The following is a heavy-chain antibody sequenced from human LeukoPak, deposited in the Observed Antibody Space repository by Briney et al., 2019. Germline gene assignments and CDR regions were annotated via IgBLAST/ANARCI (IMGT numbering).Heavy chain of an antibody. D-gene: IGHD1-26*01. CDR1: GASINNSPYY. J-gene: IGHJ4*02. CDR3: ARNDRGRPADY. CDR2: MHYSEAT. Sequence: PSETLSLTCTVSGASINNSPYYWAWIRQPPGKELEWIVSMHYSEATYYNPSLKSRVTISIDTSKNQFSLRLTSVTAADTAVFYCARNDRGRPADYWGQGTLVTVSS. V-gene: IGHV4-39*01.